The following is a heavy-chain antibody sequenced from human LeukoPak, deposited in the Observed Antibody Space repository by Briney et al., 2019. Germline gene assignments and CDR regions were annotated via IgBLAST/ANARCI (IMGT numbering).Heavy chain of an antibody. D-gene: IGHD6-19*01. V-gene: IGHV3-23*01. CDR3: AKVPGYEIAVAGMDY. Sequence: GGSLRLSCAASGFTFSSYAMSWVRQAPGKGLEWVSAISGSGGSTYYADSVKGRFTIPRDNSKHTLYLQMNSLRAEDTAVYYCAKVPGYEIAVAGMDYWGEGTLVTVSS. CDR2: ISGSGGST. J-gene: IGHJ4*02. CDR1: GFTFSSYA.